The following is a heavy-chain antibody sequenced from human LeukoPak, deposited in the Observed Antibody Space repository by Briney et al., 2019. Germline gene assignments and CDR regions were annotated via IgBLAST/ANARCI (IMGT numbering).Heavy chain of an antibody. CDR2: IWYDGSNK. J-gene: IGHJ1*01. CDR3: ARGRGSAAEYFQH. Sequence: GGSLRLSCAASGFTFSSYGMHWVRQAPGKGLEWVAVIWYDGSNKYYADSVKGRFTISRDNSKNTLYLQMNSLRAEDTAVYYCARGRGSAAEYFQHWGQDTLVTVSS. V-gene: IGHV3-33*01. CDR1: GFTFSSYG. D-gene: IGHD3-10*01.